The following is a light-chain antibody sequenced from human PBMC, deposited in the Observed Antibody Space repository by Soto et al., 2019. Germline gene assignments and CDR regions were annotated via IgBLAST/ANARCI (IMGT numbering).Light chain of an antibody. CDR2: ATS. Sequence: DIQMTQSPSSLSASVGDRVTITCRASQSIRTYLNWYHQKTGKAPKVLISATSNLQSGVPSRFSGSGSGTDFTLTISSLQPEDFGTYYCQQSYSTPRTLGPGTTVDIK. CDR1: QSIRTY. J-gene: IGKJ1*01. CDR3: QQSYSTPRT. V-gene: IGKV1-39*01.